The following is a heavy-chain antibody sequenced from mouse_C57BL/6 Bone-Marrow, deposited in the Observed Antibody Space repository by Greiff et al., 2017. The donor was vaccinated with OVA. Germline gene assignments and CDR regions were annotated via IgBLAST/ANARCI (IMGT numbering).Heavy chain of an antibody. CDR1: GFTFSSYA. CDR2: ISDGGSYT. CDR3: ARDRAYYGSAWFAY. D-gene: IGHD1-1*01. J-gene: IGHJ3*01. Sequence: EVNVVESGGGLVKPGGSLKLSCAASGFTFSSYAMSWVRQTPEKRLEWVATISDGGSYTYYPDNVKGRFTISRDNAKNNLYLQMSHLKSEDTAMYYCARDRAYYGSAWFAYWGQGTLVTVSA. V-gene: IGHV5-4*01.